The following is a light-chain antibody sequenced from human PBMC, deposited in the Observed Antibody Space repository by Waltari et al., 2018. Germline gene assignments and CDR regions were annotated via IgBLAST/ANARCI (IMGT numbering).Light chain of an antibody. V-gene: IGLV2-23*01. J-gene: IGLJ2*01. CDR3: CSYAGSSTVV. CDR1: SSAVGSYNL. Sequence: QSALTQPASVSGSPGQSITISCTGTSSAVGSYNLVSWYQQHPGKAPKLLIDEGSKRPSGVSNRVSGSQCRNTASRTISGLQAEDEADYYCCSYAGSSTVVFGGGTKLTVL. CDR2: EGS.